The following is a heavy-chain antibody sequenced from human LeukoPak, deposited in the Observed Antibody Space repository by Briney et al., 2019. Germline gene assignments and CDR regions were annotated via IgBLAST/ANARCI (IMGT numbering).Heavy chain of an antibody. D-gene: IGHD1-1*01. CDR1: GLTGSSNF. Sequence: GGSLRLSCAASGLTGSSNFMTWVRQAPGKGLEWVSAIYSGGSTFYAASVRGRCNISRGNSKKTMLLQMSSLRVEDAAVYYCASSGTASRGAMDVWGQGTTVTVSS. CDR2: IYSGGST. V-gene: IGHV3-66*01. J-gene: IGHJ6*02. CDR3: ASSGTASRGAMDV.